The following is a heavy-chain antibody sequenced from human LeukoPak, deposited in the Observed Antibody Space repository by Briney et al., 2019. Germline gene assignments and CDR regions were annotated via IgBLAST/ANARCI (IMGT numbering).Heavy chain of an antibody. CDR3: ARETSDGLSGGSGDPIFDY. CDR2: IKQDGSER. V-gene: IGHV3-7*03. Sequence: GGSLRLSCAASGFTFSNYWMTWVRQAPGKGLEWVANIKQDGSERFYVDSVKGRFTISRDNAKNSLYLQMNSLRAEDTAVYYCARETSDGLSGGSGDPIFDYWGQGTLVTVSS. D-gene: IGHD6-19*01. CDR1: GFTFSNYW. J-gene: IGHJ4*02.